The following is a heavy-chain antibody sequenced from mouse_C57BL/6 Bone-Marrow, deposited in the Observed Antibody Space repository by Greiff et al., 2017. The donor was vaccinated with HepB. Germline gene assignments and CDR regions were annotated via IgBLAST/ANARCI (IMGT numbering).Heavy chain of an antibody. Sequence: EVQLVESGGGLVKPGGSLKLSCAASGFTFSSYAMSWVRQTPEKRLEWVATISDGGSYTYYPDNVKGRFTISRDNDKNNLYLQMSHLKSEDTAMYYCARLYYDYDPSWFAYWGQGTLVTVSA. CDR3: ARLYYDYDPSWFAY. J-gene: IGHJ3*01. CDR1: GFTFSSYA. D-gene: IGHD2-4*01. CDR2: ISDGGSYT. V-gene: IGHV5-4*01.